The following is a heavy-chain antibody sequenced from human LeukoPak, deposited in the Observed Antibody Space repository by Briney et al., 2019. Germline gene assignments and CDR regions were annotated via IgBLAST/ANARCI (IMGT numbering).Heavy chain of an antibody. V-gene: IGHV4-59*01. Sequence: SKTLSLTCTVSGGSISSYYWSWIRQPPGKGLEWIGYIYYSGGTDYNPSLKSRVTISVDTSKNQFSLKLSSVTAADTAVYYCAREGNLFDPWGQGTLVTVSS. CDR3: AREGNLFDP. CDR2: IYYSGGT. J-gene: IGHJ5*02. CDR1: GGSISSYY.